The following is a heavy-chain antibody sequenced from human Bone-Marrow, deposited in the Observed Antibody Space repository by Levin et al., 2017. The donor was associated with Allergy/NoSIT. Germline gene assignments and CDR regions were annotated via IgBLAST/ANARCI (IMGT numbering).Heavy chain of an antibody. Sequence: KAGGSLRLSCTVSGDSVSSGNYYWSWIRQSPGKGLEWIGYVYFTITSTYNPSLEGRVAITLDKSNNQFSLRLSSVTAADTAVYYCARDRYYDILTGNYSYGLDVWGQGTTVTVSS. CDR3: ARDRYYDILTGNYSYGLDV. J-gene: IGHJ6*02. CDR1: GDSVSSGNYY. V-gene: IGHV4-61*01. CDR2: VYFTITS. D-gene: IGHD3-9*01.